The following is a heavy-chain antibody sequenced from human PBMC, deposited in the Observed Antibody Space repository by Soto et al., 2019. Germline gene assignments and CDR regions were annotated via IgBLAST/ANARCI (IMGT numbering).Heavy chain of an antibody. Sequence: PSETLSLTCAVYGGSFSGYYWSWIRQPPGKGLEWIGEINHSGSTNYNPSLKSRVTISVDTSKNQFSLKLSSVTAADTAVYYCARGRSGYSYGPRFDYWGQGTLVTVSS. CDR1: GGSFSGYY. V-gene: IGHV4-34*01. J-gene: IGHJ4*02. CDR2: INHSGST. CDR3: ARGRSGYSYGPRFDY. D-gene: IGHD5-18*01.